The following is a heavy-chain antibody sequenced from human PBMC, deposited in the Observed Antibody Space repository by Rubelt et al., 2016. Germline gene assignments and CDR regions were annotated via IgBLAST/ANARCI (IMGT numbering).Heavy chain of an antibody. CDR3: ATDYLGY. CDR1: GFTFSNYA. V-gene: IGHV3-7*03. J-gene: IGHJ4*02. Sequence: GGSLRLSCAASGFTFSNYAMTWVRQAPGKGLEWVANIKQDGSEKYYVDSVKGRFTISRDNAKNSLSLQMISLRADDTAVYYRATDYLGYWGQGTLVTVSS. CDR2: IKQDGSEK.